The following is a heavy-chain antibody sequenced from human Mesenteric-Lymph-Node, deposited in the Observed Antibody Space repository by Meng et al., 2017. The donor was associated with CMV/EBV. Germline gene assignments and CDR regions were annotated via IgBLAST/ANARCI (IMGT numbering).Heavy chain of an antibody. CDR3: ARDLKGGMDV. V-gene: IGHV3-7*01. CDR2: IKQDGSEK. CDR1: GFTFSSYW. J-gene: IGHJ4*02. Sequence: GESLKISCAASGFTFSSYWMSWVRQAPGKGLEWVANIKQDGSEKYYVDSVKGRFTISRDNAKNSLYLQMNSLRAEDTAVYYCARDLKGGMDVWGQGTLVTVSS. D-gene: IGHD6-13*01.